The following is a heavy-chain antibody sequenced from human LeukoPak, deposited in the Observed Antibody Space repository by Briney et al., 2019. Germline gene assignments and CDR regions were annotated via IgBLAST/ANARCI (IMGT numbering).Heavy chain of an antibody. J-gene: IGHJ6*03. CDR3: AREASSIMSGYYHMDV. Sequence: SETLSPTCTVSGGSISSYYWSWIRQPPGKGLEWIGYIYYSGSTNYKPSVKSRVTISVDTSKNQFSLRLRSVTAADTAVYYCAREASSIMSGYYHMDVWGKGPTVTVSS. CDR2: IYYSGST. D-gene: IGHD3-10*02. V-gene: IGHV4-59*12. CDR1: GGSISSYY.